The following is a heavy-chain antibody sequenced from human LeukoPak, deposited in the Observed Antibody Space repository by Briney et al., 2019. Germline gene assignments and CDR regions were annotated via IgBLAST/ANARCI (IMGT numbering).Heavy chain of an antibody. CDR3: AKAVGSSGYFSRDAFDN. Sequence: GGSLRLSCAPSGFTFSSYAMSWVRQAPGKGLEWVAVISGGGSGTYYADSVRGRFTISRDNSKNTVYLQMNSLRAEDTAIYYCAKAVGSSGYFSRDAFDNWGQGTMVTVSS. CDR2: ISGGGSGT. CDR1: GFTFSSYA. V-gene: IGHV3-23*01. D-gene: IGHD3-22*01. J-gene: IGHJ3*02.